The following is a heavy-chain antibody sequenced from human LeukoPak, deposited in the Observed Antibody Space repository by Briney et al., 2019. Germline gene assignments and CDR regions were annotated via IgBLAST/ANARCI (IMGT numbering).Heavy chain of an antibody. CDR3: ARQLPGRVRGCSSTSCYGDYFDY. Sequence: SETLSLTCAVSGYSISSGYYWGWIRQPPGKGLEWIGSIYHSGSTYYNPSLKSRVTISVDTSKNQFSLKLSSVTAADTAVYYCARQLPGRVRGCSSTSCYGDYFDYWGQGTLVTVSS. CDR2: IYHSGST. CDR1: GYSISSGYY. V-gene: IGHV4-38-2*01. D-gene: IGHD2-2*01. J-gene: IGHJ4*02.